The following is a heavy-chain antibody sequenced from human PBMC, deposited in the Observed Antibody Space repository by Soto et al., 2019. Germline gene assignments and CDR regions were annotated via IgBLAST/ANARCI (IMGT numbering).Heavy chain of an antibody. CDR1: GGSFIGYD. J-gene: IGHJ4*02. D-gene: IGHD2-8*02. Sequence: PSETHSLTCAVYGGSFIGYDWTWIRQPPGTGLEWIGEINHSGSSNYNPSLKSRVTISVDTSKNQFSLKLTSVTAADTAVYYCARDKITGLFDYWGQGTLVTVSS. CDR3: ARDKITGLFDY. V-gene: IGHV4-34*01. CDR2: INHSGSS.